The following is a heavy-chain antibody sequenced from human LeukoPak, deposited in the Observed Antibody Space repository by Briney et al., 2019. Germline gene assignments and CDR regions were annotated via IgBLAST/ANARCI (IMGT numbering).Heavy chain of an antibody. V-gene: IGHV3-30*18. J-gene: IGHJ4*02. Sequence: SGGSLRLSCAASGFTFSSYGMHWVRQAPGKGLEGVAVISYDGGNKYYADSVKGRFTISRDNSNNTLYLQMNSLRAEDTAVYYCAKHATFGILAAYFDYWSQGTLVTVSS. D-gene: IGHD3-10*01. CDR3: AKHATFGILAAYFDY. CDR2: ISYDGGNK. CDR1: GFTFSSYG.